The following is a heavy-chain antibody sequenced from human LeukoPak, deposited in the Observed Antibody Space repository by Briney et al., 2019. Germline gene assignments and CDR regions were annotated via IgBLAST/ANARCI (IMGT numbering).Heavy chain of an antibody. CDR1: GFTVSSNY. CDR3: ASFTASRRGFGERVDWCFDL. V-gene: IGHV3-66*01. J-gene: IGHJ2*01. D-gene: IGHD3-10*01. Sequence: GDSLRLSCAASGFTVSSNYMSWVRQAPGKGLEWVSVIYSGGSTYYADSVKGRFTISRDNSKNTLYLQMNSLRAEDTAVYYCASFTASRRGFGERVDWCFDLWGRGTLVTVSS. CDR2: IYSGGST.